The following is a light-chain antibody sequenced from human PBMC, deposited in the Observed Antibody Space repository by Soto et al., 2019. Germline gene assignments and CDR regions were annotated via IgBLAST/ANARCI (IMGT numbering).Light chain of an antibody. CDR2: GAS. CDR1: QSVSSD. V-gene: IGKV3-15*01. J-gene: IGKJ1*01. CDR3: QQYNKWPRT. Sequence: EIVMTQSPATLSVSPGERATLSCRASQSVSSDLAWYQQKPGQAPRLLIHGASTRATGVAARFSGSGSGTEFTLTISSLQSEDFAVYYCQQYNKWPRTFGQGTKVDIK.